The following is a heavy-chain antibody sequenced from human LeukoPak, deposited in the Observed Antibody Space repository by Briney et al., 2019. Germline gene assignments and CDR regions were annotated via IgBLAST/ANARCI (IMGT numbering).Heavy chain of an antibody. J-gene: IGHJ6*03. CDR1: GGSISSSSYY. CDR3: ARELDNYYYYYMDV. V-gene: IGHV4-61*02. CDR2: IYTSGST. Sequence: SETLSLTCTVSGGSISSSSYYWSWIRQPAGKGLEWIGRIYTSGSTNYNPSLKSRVTMSVDTSKNQFSLKLSSVTAADTAVYYCARELDNYYYYYMDVWGKGTTVTISS.